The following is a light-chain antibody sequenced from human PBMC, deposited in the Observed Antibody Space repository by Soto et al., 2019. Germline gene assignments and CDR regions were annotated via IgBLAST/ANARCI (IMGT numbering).Light chain of an antibody. CDR1: ESLAHSDGNTY. CDR2: KIS. CDR3: MQATHFPWT. J-gene: IGKJ1*01. V-gene: IGKV2-24*01. Sequence: EIVMTQTPLSSGVTLGQPASIYCRSSESLAHSDGNTYLSWLHQRPGQPPRLLIYKISNRFSGVPDRFNGSGAGTDFTLKVSRVEPEDVGTYYCMQATHFPWTFGQGTKVDIK.